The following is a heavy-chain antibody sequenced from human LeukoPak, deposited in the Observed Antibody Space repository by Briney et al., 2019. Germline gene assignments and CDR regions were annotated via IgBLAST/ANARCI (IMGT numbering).Heavy chain of an antibody. Sequence: GGSLRLSPAASGFTFADYAMHWVRQAPGRGLEWVSGISWNSGSIGYADSVKGRFTISRDNAKNSLYLQMNSLRAEDTALYYCAKGAIYYDSSGYLFDCWGQGTLVTVSS. V-gene: IGHV3-9*01. CDR2: ISWNSGSI. J-gene: IGHJ4*02. CDR1: GFTFADYA. D-gene: IGHD3-22*01. CDR3: AKGAIYYDSSGYLFDC.